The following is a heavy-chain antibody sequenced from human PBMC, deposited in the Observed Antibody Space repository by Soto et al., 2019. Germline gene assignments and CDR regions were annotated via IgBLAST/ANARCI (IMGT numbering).Heavy chain of an antibody. J-gene: IGHJ3*02. Sequence: GASVKVSCKASGYTFTSYYMHWVRQAPEQGLEWMGIINPSGGSTSYAQKFQGRVTMTRDTSTSTVYMELSSLRSEDTAVYYCARVLSTGSATVTTPNDAFDIWGQGTMVTVSS. CDR3: ARVLSTGSATVTTPNDAFDI. CDR2: INPSGGST. CDR1: GYTFTSYY. D-gene: IGHD4-17*01. V-gene: IGHV1-46*03.